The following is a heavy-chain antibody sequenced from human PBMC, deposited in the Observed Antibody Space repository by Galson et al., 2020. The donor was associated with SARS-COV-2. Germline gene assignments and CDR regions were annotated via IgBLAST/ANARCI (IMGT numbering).Heavy chain of an antibody. D-gene: IGHD3-22*01. CDR1: GFTFSSYA. Sequence: GGSLRLSCAASGFTFSSYAMHWVRQAPGKGLEWVAVISYDGSNKYYADSVKGRFTISRDNSKNTLYLQMNSLRAEDTAVYYCARDGSYYYDSSGYSDFDYWGQGTLVTVSS. CDR2: ISYDGSNK. CDR3: ARDGSYYYDSSGYSDFDY. V-gene: IGHV3-30*04. J-gene: IGHJ4*02.